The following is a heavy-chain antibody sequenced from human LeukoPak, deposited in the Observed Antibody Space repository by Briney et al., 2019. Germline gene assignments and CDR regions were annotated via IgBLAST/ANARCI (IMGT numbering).Heavy chain of an antibody. CDR2: ISAYNTNT. CDR3: ARDRGYCSSTSCYSWFDP. J-gene: IGHJ5*02. D-gene: IGHD2-2*02. Sequence: ASVKVSCKASGYTFSNYGLTWVRQAPGQGLEWMAWISAYNTNTNYAQKFQGRVSMTTDTSTSTAYMELRSLRSDDTAVYYCARDRGYCSSTSCYSWFDPWGQGTLVTVSS. CDR1: GYTFSNYG. V-gene: IGHV1-18*01.